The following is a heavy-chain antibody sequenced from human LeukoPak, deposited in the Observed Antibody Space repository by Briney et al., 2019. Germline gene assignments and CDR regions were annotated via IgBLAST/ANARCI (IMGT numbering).Heavy chain of an antibody. CDR2: ISYDGSNK. CDR1: GCTFSNYG. V-gene: IGHV3-30*18. CDR3: AKAGKAYNWNPFDQ. J-gene: IGHJ4*02. D-gene: IGHD1-20*01. Sequence: GGSLRLSCAGSGCTFSNYGMHWVRQAPGKGLEWVTLISYDGSNKYYADSVKGRFTISRDNSKNTLYLQMNSLRAEDTAVYYCAKAGKAYNWNPFDQWGQGTLVTVSS.